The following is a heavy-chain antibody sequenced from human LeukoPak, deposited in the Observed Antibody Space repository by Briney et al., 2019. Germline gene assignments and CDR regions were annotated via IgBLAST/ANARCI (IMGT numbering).Heavy chain of an antibody. D-gene: IGHD2-2*01. CDR1: GGSFSGYY. V-gene: IGHV4-34*01. J-gene: IGHJ4*02. CDR3: ARGRIVVVPAAKTRFDY. CDR2: INHSGST. Sequence: SETLSLTCAVYGGSFSGYYWSWIRQPPGKGLEWIGEINHSGSTNYNPSLKSRVTISVDTSKNRFSLKLSSVTAADTAVYYCARGRIVVVPAAKTRFDYWGQGTLVTVSS.